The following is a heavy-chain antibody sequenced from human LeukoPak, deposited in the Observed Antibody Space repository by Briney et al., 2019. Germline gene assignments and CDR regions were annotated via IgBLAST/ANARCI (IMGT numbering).Heavy chain of an antibody. Sequence: SETLSLTCTVSGGSISSSSYYWGWIRQPPGKGLEWIGSIYYSGSTYYNPSLKSRVTISVDTSKNQFSLKLSSVTAADTAVYYCASGIAAAHYWGQGTLVTVSS. J-gene: IGHJ4*02. V-gene: IGHV4-39*07. CDR3: ASGIAAAHY. CDR1: GGSISSSSYY. CDR2: IYYSGST. D-gene: IGHD6-13*01.